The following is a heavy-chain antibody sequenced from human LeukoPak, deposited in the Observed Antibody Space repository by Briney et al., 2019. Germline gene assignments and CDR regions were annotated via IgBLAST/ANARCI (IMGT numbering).Heavy chain of an antibody. CDR1: GFTFSSYP. D-gene: IGHD3-22*01. J-gene: IGHJ4*02. CDR2: ISYDGSEN. V-gene: IGHV3-30-3*01. Sequence: GGPLRLSCAASGFTFSSYPMHWVRQAPGKGLEWVAVISYDGSENHYADPVKGRFTISRDNSKNTLYLQMNSLRAEDTAVYYCAREGSSGYYPSWGQGILVTVSS. CDR3: AREGSSGYYPS.